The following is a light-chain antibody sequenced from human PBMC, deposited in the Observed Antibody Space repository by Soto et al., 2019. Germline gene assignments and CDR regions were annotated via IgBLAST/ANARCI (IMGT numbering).Light chain of an antibody. CDR1: QSVSSSY. V-gene: IGKV3-20*01. J-gene: IGKJ1*01. CDR3: QLYDSSPKT. CDR2: GAS. Sequence: GERATLSCRASQSVSSSYLAWYQQKPGQAPRLLIYGASSRATGIPDGFSGTGSGTDFTLTISSLQPEDCAVYYCQLYDSSPKTFGQ.